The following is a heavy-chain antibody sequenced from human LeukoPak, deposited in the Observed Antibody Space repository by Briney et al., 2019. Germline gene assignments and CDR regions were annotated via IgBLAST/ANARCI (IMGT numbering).Heavy chain of an antibody. D-gene: IGHD3-9*01. V-gene: IGHV7-4-1*02. CDR1: GYTFTSYG. CDR3: ARDTYYAPKYDILTGYYSESGWFDP. CDR2: INTNTGNP. J-gene: IGHJ5*02. Sequence: ASVKVSCKASGYTFTSYGISWARQAPGQGLEWMGWINTNTGNPTYAQGFTGRFVFSLDTSVSTAYLQISSLKAEDTAVYYCARDTYYAPKYDILTGYYSESGWFDPWGQGTLVTVSS.